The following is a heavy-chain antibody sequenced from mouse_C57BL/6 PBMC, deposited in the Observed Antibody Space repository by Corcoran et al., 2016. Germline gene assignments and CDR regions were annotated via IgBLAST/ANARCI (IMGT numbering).Heavy chain of an antibody. D-gene: IGHD2-1*01. CDR1: GYTFTDYY. CDR3: ARGGNYGNYYAMDY. V-gene: IGHV1-19*01. J-gene: IGHJ4*01. CDR2: INPYNGGT. Sequence: EVQLQQSGPVLVKPGASVKMSCKASGYTFTDYYMNWVKQSHGKSLEWIGVINPYNGGTSYNQKFKGKATLTVDKSSSTAYMELNSLTSEDSAVYYCARGGNYGNYYAMDYWGQGTSVTVSS.